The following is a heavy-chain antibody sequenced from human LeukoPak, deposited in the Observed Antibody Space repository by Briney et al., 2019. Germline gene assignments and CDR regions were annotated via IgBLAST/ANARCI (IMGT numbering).Heavy chain of an antibody. Sequence: GGSLRLSCAASAFIFSTYWMSWVRQAPGKGLEWVANIKQDGTEIHYVDSVKGRFTISRDNAKNSLYLQMNSLRDEDTAMYYCARVREHINSPYRSFDFWGQGTLVTVSS. CDR1: AFIFSTYW. D-gene: IGHD1/OR15-1a*01. J-gene: IGHJ4*02. CDR3: ARVREHINSPYRSFDF. V-gene: IGHV3-7*04. CDR2: IKQDGTEI.